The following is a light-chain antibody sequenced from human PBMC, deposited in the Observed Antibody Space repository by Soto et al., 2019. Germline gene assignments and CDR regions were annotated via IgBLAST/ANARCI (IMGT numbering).Light chain of an antibody. CDR1: QDISNF. CDR2: DAS. CDR3: QQFHTLPPKLT. Sequence: DIQMTQSPSSLSASVGDRVTITCQASQDISNFLNWYQHKPGKAPKLLIYDASNLETGVPSRFSGSGSGTDFTFTISSLQPEDIASYYCQQFHTLPPKLTFGPGPKVDTK. J-gene: IGKJ3*01. V-gene: IGKV1-33*01.